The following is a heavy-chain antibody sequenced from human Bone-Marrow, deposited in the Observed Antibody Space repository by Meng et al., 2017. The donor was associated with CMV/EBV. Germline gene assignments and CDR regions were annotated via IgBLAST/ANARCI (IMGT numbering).Heavy chain of an antibody. CDR2: IWYDGSNK. Sequence: GGSLKISCAASGFTFSSYGMHWVRQAPGKGLEWVAVIWYDGSNKYYADSVKGRFTISRDNAKNSLYLQTNSLRAEDTALYYCARARLVVPAPYRPHYYYGMDVWGQGTTVTVSS. J-gene: IGHJ6*02. CDR1: GFTFSSYG. D-gene: IGHD2-2*01. CDR3: ARARLVVPAPYRPHYYYGMDV. V-gene: IGHV3-33*01.